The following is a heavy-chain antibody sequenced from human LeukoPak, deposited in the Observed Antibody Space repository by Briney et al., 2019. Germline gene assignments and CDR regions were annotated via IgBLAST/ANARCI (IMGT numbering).Heavy chain of an antibody. CDR1: GGTFSSYA. J-gene: IGHJ4*02. CDR3: ARDSKIAAPFDY. V-gene: IGHV1-69*13. D-gene: IGHD6-6*01. Sequence: GASVKVSCKASGGTFSSYAISWVRQAPGQGLEWMGGIIPIFGTANYAQKFQGRVTITADESTSTAYMELSSLRSEDTAVYYCARDSKIAAPFDYWGQGTLVTVSS. CDR2: IIPIFGTA.